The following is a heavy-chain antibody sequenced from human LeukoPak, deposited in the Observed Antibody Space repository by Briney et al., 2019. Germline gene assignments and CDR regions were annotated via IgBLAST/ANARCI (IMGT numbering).Heavy chain of an antibody. J-gene: IGHJ4*02. Sequence: GGSLRLSCAASGFTFGSYWMSWVRQAPGRGLEWVASIKEDGSEKYYVDSVKGRFTISRDNAKNSLYLQMNGLRAEDTAVHYCGRLTKNDYDSSGGFDYWGRGTLVTVSS. V-gene: IGHV3-7*01. CDR1: GFTFGSYW. D-gene: IGHD3-22*01. CDR3: GRLTKNDYDSSGGFDY. CDR2: IKEDGSEK.